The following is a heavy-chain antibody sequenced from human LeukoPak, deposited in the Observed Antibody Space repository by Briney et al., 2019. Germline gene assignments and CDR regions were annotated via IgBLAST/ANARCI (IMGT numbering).Heavy chain of an antibody. D-gene: IGHD6-19*01. Sequence: KPSETLSLTCTVSGSSISSYYWSWIRQPAGKGLEWIGRIYTSGSTNYNPSLKSRVTMSVDTSKNQFSLKLSSVTAADTAVYYCARSYIAVALCWLDPWGQGTLVTVSS. V-gene: IGHV4-4*07. CDR1: GSSISSYY. CDR3: ARSYIAVALCWLDP. J-gene: IGHJ5*02. CDR2: IYTSGST.